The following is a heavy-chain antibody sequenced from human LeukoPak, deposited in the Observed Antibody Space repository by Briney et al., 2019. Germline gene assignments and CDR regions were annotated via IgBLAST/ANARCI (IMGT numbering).Heavy chain of an antibody. Sequence: PSETLSLTCTVSGGSISSYYWSWIRQPAGKGLEWIGRIYTSGSTNYNPSLKSRVTMSVDTSKNQFSLKLSSVTAADTAVYYCARGRGRHHIVLVVYATPNWFDPWGQGTLVTVSS. V-gene: IGHV4-4*07. J-gene: IGHJ5*02. CDR1: GGSISSYY. D-gene: IGHD2-8*02. CDR2: IYTSGST. CDR3: ARGRGRHHIVLVVYATPNWFDP.